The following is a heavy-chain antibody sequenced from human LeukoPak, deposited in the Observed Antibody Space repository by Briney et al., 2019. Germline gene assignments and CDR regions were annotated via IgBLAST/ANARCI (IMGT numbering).Heavy chain of an antibody. V-gene: IGHV1-2*02. Sequence: ASVKVSCKASGYTFTGYYMHWVRPAPGQGLEWMGWINPNSGGTNYAQKFQGRVTMTRDTSISTAYMELSRLRSDDTAVYYCARAEGDIVVVPAEESFQHWGQGTLVTVSS. D-gene: IGHD2-2*01. CDR1: GYTFTGYY. CDR3: ARAEGDIVVVPAEESFQH. J-gene: IGHJ1*01. CDR2: INPNSGGT.